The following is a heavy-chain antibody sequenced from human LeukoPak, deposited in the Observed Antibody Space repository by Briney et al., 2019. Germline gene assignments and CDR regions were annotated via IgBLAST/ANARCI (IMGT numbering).Heavy chain of an antibody. CDR3: ARDTHDDSKAAWFDP. CDR2: INSDGSST. J-gene: IGHJ5*02. Sequence: GGSLRLSCAASGFTFSSYWMHWVRQAPGKGLVWVSRINSDGSSTSYADSVKGRFTISRDNAKNTLYLQMNSLRAEDTAVYYCARDTHDDSKAAWFDPWGQGTLVTVSS. CDR1: GFTFSSYW. V-gene: IGHV3-74*01. D-gene: IGHD4-11*01.